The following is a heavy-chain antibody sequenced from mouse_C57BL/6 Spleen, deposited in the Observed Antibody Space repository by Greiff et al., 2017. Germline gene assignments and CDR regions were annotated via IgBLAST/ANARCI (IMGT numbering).Heavy chain of an antibody. CDR1: GYTFTDYE. CDR2: IDPETGGT. Sequence: QVQVQQSGAELVRPGASVTLSCKASGYTFTDYEMHWVKQTPVHGLEWIGAIDPETGGTAYNQKFKGKAILTADKSSSTAYMELRSLTSEDSAVYYCTRATMVTTRGFDYWGQGTTLTVSS. V-gene: IGHV1-15*01. D-gene: IGHD2-2*01. J-gene: IGHJ2*01. CDR3: TRATMVTTRGFDY.